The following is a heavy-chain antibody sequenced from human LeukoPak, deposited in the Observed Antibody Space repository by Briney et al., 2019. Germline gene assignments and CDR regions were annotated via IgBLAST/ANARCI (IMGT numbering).Heavy chain of an antibody. CDR1: GGXFSGYY. CDR3: ARLDNGITHTFDI. CDR2: INHSGST. Sequence: SETLSLTCAVYGGXFSGYYRSWIRQPPGKGLEWIGEINHSGSTNYNPSLKSRVTISVDTSKNQFSLKLSSVTAADTAVYYCARLDNGITHTFDIWGQGTMVTVSS. D-gene: IGHD3-10*01. J-gene: IGHJ3*02. V-gene: IGHV4-34*01.